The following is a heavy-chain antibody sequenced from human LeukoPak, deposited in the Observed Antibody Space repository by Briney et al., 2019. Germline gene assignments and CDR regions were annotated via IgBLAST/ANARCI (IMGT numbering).Heavy chain of an antibody. J-gene: IGHJ4*02. CDR3: ARSLPDSSGYYYDY. CDR1: GFTLSSPG. V-gene: IGHV3-33*01. D-gene: IGHD3-22*01. Sequence: PGRSLRLSCAASGFTLSSPGMHWVRQAPGKGLEWVAVIWYDGSTKYYADSVKGRFTISRDTSKNTLYLQMNSLRAEDTAVYYCARSLPDSSGYYYDYWGQGTLVTVSS. CDR2: IWYDGSTK.